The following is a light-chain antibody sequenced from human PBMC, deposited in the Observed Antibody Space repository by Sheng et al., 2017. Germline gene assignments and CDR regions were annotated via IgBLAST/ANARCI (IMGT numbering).Light chain of an antibody. V-gene: IGKV3-11*01. CDR2: DVS. CDR3: QQRARWPRT. CDR1: ESVDSR. Sequence: IVLTQSPATLSLSPGESATLSCRASESVDSRLAWYQQKPGHPPSLLIYDVSYRASGVPARFSGSGFATDFTLTISSLEPEDSAIYHCQQRARWPRTFGQGTKVEVK. J-gene: IGKJ1*01.